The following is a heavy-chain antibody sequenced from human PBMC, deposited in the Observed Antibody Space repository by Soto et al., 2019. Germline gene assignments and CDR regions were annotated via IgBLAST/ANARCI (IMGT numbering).Heavy chain of an antibody. Sequence: WESLKISCKASGYSVTRKWIGWVRQMPGKGLEWMGRIDPTDSYTRYSPSFQGQVTISADKSISTAYLQLSSLKASDTAMYYCATSRLTGDLDVLDIWRQGTMVTV. CDR3: ATSRLTGDLDVLDI. J-gene: IGHJ3*02. V-gene: IGHV5-10-1*04. D-gene: IGHD3-9*01. CDR1: GYSVTRKW. CDR2: IDPTDSYT.